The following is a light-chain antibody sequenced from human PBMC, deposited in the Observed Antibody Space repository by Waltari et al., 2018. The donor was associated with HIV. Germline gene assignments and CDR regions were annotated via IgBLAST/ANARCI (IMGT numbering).Light chain of an antibody. V-gene: IGLV3-19*01. CDR3: NSRDSSGNHYV. Sequence: SSELTQDPAVSVALGQTVRITCQGDSLRNYYANWYQQKPGQAPVLVIYGKNNRPSGIPDRFSGSSSGNTASLTITGAQAEDEADYYCNSRDSSGNHYVFGTGTKVTVL. CDR2: GKN. CDR1: SLRNYY. J-gene: IGLJ1*01.